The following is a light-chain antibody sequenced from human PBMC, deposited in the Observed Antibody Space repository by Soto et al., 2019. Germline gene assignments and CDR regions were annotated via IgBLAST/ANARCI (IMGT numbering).Light chain of an antibody. CDR1: QSVSSY. V-gene: IGKV3-11*01. CDR3: HQYNTWPLT. J-gene: IGKJ4*01. CDR2: DAS. Sequence: EIVLTQSPATLSLSPGERATLSCRASQSVSSYLAWYQQKPGQAPRLLIYDASNRATGIPARFSGSGSGTDFTLTISSLEPEDFAVYYCHQYNTWPLTVGGGTKVDSK.